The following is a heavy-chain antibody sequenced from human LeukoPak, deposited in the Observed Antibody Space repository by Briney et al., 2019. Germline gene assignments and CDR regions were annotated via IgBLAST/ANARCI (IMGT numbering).Heavy chain of an antibody. CDR3: VRDKEGRARWFDP. CDR2: INTNTGNP. V-gene: IGHV7-4-1*02. Sequence: GASVKVSCKASGYTFGNYGINWVRQAPGQGLEWMGWINTNTGNPTYAQGFTGRFVFSLDTSVSTAYLQISSLKAEDTAVYYCVRDKEGRARWFDPWGQGTLVTVSS. CDR1: GYTFGNYG. J-gene: IGHJ5*02.